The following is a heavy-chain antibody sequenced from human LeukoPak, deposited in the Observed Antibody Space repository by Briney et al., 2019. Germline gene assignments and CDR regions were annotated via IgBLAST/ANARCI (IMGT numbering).Heavy chain of an antibody. CDR3: ARGGLQSFDY. Sequence: ASVKVSCKASGYTFINYGISWVRQAPGRGLEWMGWISPSRGDTDYAQKFQGRVAMTTDTFTSTAYMELRSLRSDDTAVYYCARGGLQSFDYWGQGTLVTVSS. V-gene: IGHV1-18*01. CDR1: GYTFINYG. CDR2: ISPSRGDT. J-gene: IGHJ4*02.